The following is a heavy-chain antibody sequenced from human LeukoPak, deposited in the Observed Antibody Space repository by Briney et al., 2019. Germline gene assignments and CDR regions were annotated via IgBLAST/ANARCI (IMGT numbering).Heavy chain of an antibody. CDR3: AREGPRLGNDAFDI. CDR1: GDSVSSNSAA. J-gene: IGHJ3*02. Sequence: SQTLSLTCAISGDSVSSNSAAWNWIRQTPSRGLEWLGRTYYKSKWYNDYALSVKSRITINPDTSNNQFSLQLNSVTPEDTAVYYCAREGPRLGNDAFDIWGQGTMVAVSS. V-gene: IGHV6-1*01. CDR2: TYYKSKWYN. D-gene: IGHD3-10*01.